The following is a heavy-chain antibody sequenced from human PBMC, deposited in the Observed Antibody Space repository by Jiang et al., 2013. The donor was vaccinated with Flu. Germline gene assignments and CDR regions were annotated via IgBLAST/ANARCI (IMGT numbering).Heavy chain of an antibody. V-gene: IGHV3-30*18. D-gene: IGHD1-26*01. CDR3: AKDRTSGSYIDY. J-gene: IGHJ4*02. CDR2: ISYEGTDK. Sequence: LECVAIISYEGTDKYYADSVKGRFTISRDISRNTLYLQMNSLRADDTAVYHCAKDRTSGSYIDYWGQGTLVTVSS.